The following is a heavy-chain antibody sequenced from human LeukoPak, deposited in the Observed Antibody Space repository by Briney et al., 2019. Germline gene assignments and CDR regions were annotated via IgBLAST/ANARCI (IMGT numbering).Heavy chain of an antibody. CDR3: ARDGFAADPAALYYFDY. CDR2: IIPILGIA. Sequence: SVKVSCKASGGTFSSYAISWVRQAPGQGLEWMGRIIPILGIANYAQKFQGRVTITADKSTSTAYMELSSLRSEDPAVYYCARDGFAADPAALYYFDYWGQGTLVTVSS. D-gene: IGHD3-10*01. J-gene: IGHJ4*02. V-gene: IGHV1-69*04. CDR1: GGTFSSYA.